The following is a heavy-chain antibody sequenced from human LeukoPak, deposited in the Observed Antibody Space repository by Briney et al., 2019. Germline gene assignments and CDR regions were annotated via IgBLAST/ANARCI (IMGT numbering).Heavy chain of an antibody. Sequence: PGGSLRLSCAASGFTFSSYRMNWVRQAPGKGLEWVSSISSSSSYIYYADSVKGRFTISRDNSKNTLYLQMNSLRAEDTAVYYCAKASHPGFLVRSTFDYWGQGTLVTVSS. J-gene: IGHJ4*02. CDR1: GFTFSSYR. CDR2: ISSSSSYI. D-gene: IGHD3-3*01. V-gene: IGHV3-21*04. CDR3: AKASHPGFLVRSTFDY.